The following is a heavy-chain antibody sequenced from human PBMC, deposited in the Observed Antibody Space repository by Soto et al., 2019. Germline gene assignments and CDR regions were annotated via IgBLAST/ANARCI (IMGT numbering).Heavy chain of an antibody. J-gene: IGHJ4*02. CDR1: GFTFSSHW. CDR2: IKEDGSDK. CDR3: ARDNSLIY. D-gene: IGHD5-18*01. Sequence: GGSLRLSCATSGFTFSSHWMTWVRQPPGKGLEWVANIKEDGSDKYYVDSVKGRFTISRDNAKNSLYLQMDSLRAEDTAVYYCARDNSLIYWGQEILVTVSS. V-gene: IGHV3-7*05.